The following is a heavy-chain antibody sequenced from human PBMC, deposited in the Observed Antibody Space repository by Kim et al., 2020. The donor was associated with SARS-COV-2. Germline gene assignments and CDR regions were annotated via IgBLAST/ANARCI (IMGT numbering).Heavy chain of an antibody. CDR2: ISWNGNTI. J-gene: IGHJ1*01. D-gene: IGHD2-15*01. CDR1: GVTFRDYY. V-gene: IGHV3-11*04. Sequence: GGSLRLSCAASGVTFRDYYMSWIRQAPGKGLEWISEISWNGNTIDYADSVKGRFFISRDNAKNSVYLQMNSLRAEATAFYYCAGIVVGGVDWG. CDR3: AGIVVGGVD.